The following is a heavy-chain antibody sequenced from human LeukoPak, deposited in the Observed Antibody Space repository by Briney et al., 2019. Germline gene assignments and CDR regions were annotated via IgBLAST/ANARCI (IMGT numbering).Heavy chain of an antibody. CDR1: GYTFSDYW. D-gene: IGHD6-6*01. CDR2: IYPSDSDT. Sequence: GESLKISCKGSGYTFSDYWIGWVRQMPGKGLEWVGIIYPSDSDTRYSPSFQGQVTISADKSITTAYLQWSGLKVSDTAIYYCARVYRPGGNYYFGMDVWGQGTTVTVSS. V-gene: IGHV5-51*01. J-gene: IGHJ6*02. CDR3: ARVYRPGGNYYFGMDV.